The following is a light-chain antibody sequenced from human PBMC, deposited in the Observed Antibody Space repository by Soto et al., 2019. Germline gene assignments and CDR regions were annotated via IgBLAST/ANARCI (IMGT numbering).Light chain of an antibody. CDR1: SSDVSGYNY. J-gene: IGLJ1*01. Sequence: QSALTQPASVSGCPGQSIAISCTGTSSDVSGYNYVSWYQQHPGKAPKLMIYDVSNRPSGVSNRFSGSKSGNTASLTISGLQAEDEADYYCSSYTSSSTLVFGTGTKLTVL. CDR2: DVS. CDR3: SSYTSSSTLV. V-gene: IGLV2-14*01.